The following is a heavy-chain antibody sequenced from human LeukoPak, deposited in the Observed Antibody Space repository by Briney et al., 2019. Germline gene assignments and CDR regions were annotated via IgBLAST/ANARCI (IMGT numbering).Heavy chain of an antibody. D-gene: IGHD3-22*01. Sequence: PGGSLRLSCAASGFTFSSYSMNWVRQAPGKGLEWVSSISSSSSYIYYADSVKGRFTISRDNAKNPLYLQMNSLRAEDTAVYYCARAREIVVVTSLPYWGQGTLVTVSS. J-gene: IGHJ4*02. CDR2: ISSSSSYI. V-gene: IGHV3-21*01. CDR3: ARAREIVVVTSLPY. CDR1: GFTFSSYS.